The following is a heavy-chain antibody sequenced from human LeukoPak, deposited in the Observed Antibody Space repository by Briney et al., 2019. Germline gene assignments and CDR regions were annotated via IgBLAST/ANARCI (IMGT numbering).Heavy chain of an antibody. CDR1: GGSISSSSYY. Sequence: PSETLSLTCTVSGGSISSSSYYWGWIRQPPGKGLEWIGRIYYSGSTYYNPSLKSRVTISVDTSKNQFSLKLSSVTAADTAVYYCARRGYSVVRFDYWGQGTLVTVSS. CDR3: ARRGYSVVRFDY. D-gene: IGHD4-23*01. CDR2: IYYSGST. J-gene: IGHJ4*02. V-gene: IGHV4-39*01.